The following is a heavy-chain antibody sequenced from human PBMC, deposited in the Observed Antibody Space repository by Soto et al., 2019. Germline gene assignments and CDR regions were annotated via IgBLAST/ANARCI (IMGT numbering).Heavy chain of an antibody. J-gene: IGHJ4*02. V-gene: IGHV1-18*04. CDR3: ARDGFTVISSGSFDY. CDR1: GYTFSSYG. D-gene: IGHD1-26*01. CDR2: ISAGKGDT. Sequence: VQLVQSGAAVRKPGASVKVSCKASGYTFSSYGISWVRQAPGKGLEWMGWISAGKGDTNYAQKFQGRVSMTTDTSTSTAYMELRSLTSDDTAVYYCARDGFTVISSGSFDYWGQGTLVNVSS.